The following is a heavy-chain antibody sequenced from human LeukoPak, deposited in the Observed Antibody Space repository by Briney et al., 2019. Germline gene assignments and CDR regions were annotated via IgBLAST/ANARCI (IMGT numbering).Heavy chain of an antibody. CDR2: IYYSGST. CDR3: ARWTRAVDY. D-gene: IGHD3/OR15-3a*01. V-gene: IGHV4-39*01. Sequence: SETLSLTCTVSGGSISSSSYYWGWIRQPPGKGLEWIGSIYYSGSTYYNPSLKSRVTISVDTSKNQFSPKLSSVTAADTAVYYCARWTRAVDYWGQGTLVTVSS. CDR1: GGSISSSSYY. J-gene: IGHJ4*02.